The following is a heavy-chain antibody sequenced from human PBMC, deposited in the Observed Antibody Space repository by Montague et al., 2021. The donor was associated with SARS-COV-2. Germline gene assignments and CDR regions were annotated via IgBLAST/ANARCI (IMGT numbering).Heavy chain of an antibody. CDR2: NYGGGSP. V-gene: IGHV4-61*02. CDR3: TRDPITGTTGTIYNYYGIDV. D-gene: IGHD1-20*01. CDR1: GDSLSSGCYY. J-gene: IGHJ6*02. Sequence: TLSLTCSVSGDSLSSGCYYWSWMRQPAGKGLEWNVSNYGGGSPNYNPSLKSRVTISGDMSKNQFSLNVSSVTAADTAVYYCTRDPITGTTGTIYNYYGIDVWGQGTPVTVSS.